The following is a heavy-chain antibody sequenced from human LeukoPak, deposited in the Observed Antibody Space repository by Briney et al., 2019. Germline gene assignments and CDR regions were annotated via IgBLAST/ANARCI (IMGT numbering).Heavy chain of an antibody. Sequence: GGSLRLSCAASGFTFSSYGMHWVRQAPGKGLEWVAVISYDGSNKYYADSVKGRFTISRDNSKNTLYLQMNSLRAEDTAVYYCAKGGGLRLGELSLVDYWGQGTLVTVSS. CDR1: GFTFSSYG. CDR3: AKGGGLRLGELSLVDY. CDR2: ISYDGSNK. D-gene: IGHD3-16*02. V-gene: IGHV3-30*18. J-gene: IGHJ4*02.